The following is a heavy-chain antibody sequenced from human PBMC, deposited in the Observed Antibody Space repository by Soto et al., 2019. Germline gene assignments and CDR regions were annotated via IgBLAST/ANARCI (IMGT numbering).Heavy chain of an antibody. D-gene: IGHD1-1*01. CDR1: GFIFSSHW. J-gene: IGHJ4*02. CDR3: VRDNNWSFDY. CDR2: IGPDGSNI. V-gene: IGHV3-74*01. Sequence: GESLKISCAASGFIFSSHWMHWVRQAPGKGLVGVSHIGPDGSNIWEADSVQGRFTISRDNARNRLYLQMNSLRDEDTAIYYCVRDNNWSFDYWGQGILVT.